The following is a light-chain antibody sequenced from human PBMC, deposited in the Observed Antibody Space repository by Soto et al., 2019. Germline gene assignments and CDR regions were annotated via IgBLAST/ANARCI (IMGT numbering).Light chain of an antibody. CDR1: QSVGSN. CDR2: GAS. V-gene: IGKV3-15*01. CDR3: QQYNNWPPIT. Sequence: EIVMRQSPATLSVSPGERASLSCRASQSVGSNLAWYQQKPGQAPRLLISGASTRPTGIPARFSGSGSGTEFTLTISSLQSEDFAVYYCQQYNNWPPITFCQGTRLEIK. J-gene: IGKJ5*01.